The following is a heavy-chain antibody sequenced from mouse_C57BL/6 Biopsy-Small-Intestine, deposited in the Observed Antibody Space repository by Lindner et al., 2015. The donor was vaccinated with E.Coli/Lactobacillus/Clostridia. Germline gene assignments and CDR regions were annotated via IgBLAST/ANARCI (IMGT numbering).Heavy chain of an antibody. CDR3: ARHDALGALFDY. CDR2: FYPGSGSL. D-gene: IGHD3-1*01. Sequence: VQLQESGAELVKPGASVKLSCKASGYTFTEYTIHWVKQRSGQGLEWIGWFYPGSGSLKYNERFRDKATLTADKSSSTVYMELSSLTSDDSAVYFCARHDALGALFDYWGQGTTLTVSS. J-gene: IGHJ2*01. CDR1: GYTFTEYT. V-gene: IGHV1-62-2*01.